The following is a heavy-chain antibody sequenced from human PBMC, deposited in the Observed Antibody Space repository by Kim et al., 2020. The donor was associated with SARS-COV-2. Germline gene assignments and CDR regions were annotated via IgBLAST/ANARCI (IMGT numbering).Heavy chain of an antibody. CDR2: INSDGSST. J-gene: IGHJ4*02. CDR1: GFTFSSYW. CDR3: NGVVDFDY. Sequence: GGSLRLSCAASGFTFSSYWMHWVRQAPGKGLVWVSHINSDGSSTTYADSVKGRFTISRDNAKNTLYLQMNRLRAEDTAVYYCNGVVDFDYWGQGTLVTVSS. V-gene: IGHV3-74*01. D-gene: IGHD2-15*01.